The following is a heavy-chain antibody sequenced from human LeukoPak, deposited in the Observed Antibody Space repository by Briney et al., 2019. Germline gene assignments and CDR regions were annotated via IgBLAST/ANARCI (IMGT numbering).Heavy chain of an antibody. Sequence: PSETLSLTXAVSGDSISSSYYYWGWIRQPPGKGLEWIGSIYSSGTTYYNPSLKSRVTISVDASKNHFSLNLNSVTAADTAVYYCATRGTGSYSRFDPWGQGTLVTVSS. CDR2: IYSSGTT. CDR1: GDSISSSYYY. CDR3: ATRGTGSYSRFDP. D-gene: IGHD1-26*01. V-gene: IGHV4-39*02. J-gene: IGHJ5*02.